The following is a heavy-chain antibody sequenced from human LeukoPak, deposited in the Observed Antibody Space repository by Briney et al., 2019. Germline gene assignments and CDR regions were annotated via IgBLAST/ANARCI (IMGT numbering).Heavy chain of an antibody. D-gene: IGHD2-2*01. Sequence: GGSLRLSCAASGFTFSSYAMPWVRQAPGKGLEWVVLISYDGSNKYYADSVKGRFTISRDNSKNTLYLQMNSLRAEDTAVYYCARGYCSSTSCSQAGHWGQGTLVTVSS. V-gene: IGHV3-30-3*01. CDR2: ISYDGSNK. CDR3: ARGYCSSTSCSQAGH. CDR1: GFTFSSYA. J-gene: IGHJ4*02.